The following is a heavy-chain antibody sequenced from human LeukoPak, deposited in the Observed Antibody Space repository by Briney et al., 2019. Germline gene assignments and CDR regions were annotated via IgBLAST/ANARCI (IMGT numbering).Heavy chain of an antibody. V-gene: IGHV3-30*03. CDR1: GFTLSSYG. CDR2: ISYDGSNK. J-gene: IGHJ4*02. Sequence: GGSLRLSCAASGFTLSSYGMHWVRQAPGKGLEWVAVISYDGSNKYYADSVKGRFTISRDNAKNSLYLQMNSLRVEDTAVYYCARVPGLDYWGQGTLVTVSS. CDR3: ARVPGLDY.